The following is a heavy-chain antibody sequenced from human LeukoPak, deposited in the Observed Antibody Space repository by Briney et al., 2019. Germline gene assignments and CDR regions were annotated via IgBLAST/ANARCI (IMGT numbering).Heavy chain of an antibody. CDR1: GGSFSGYY. CDR3: ARSPSTVTTPTFSFDY. J-gene: IGHJ4*02. D-gene: IGHD4-17*01. Sequence: ASETLSLTCAVYGGSFSGYYWSWIRQPPGKGLEWIGEINHSGSTNYNPSLKSRVTISVDTSKNQFSLKLSSVTAADTAVYYCARSPSTVTTPTFSFDYWGQGTLVTVSS. CDR2: INHSGST. V-gene: IGHV4-34*01.